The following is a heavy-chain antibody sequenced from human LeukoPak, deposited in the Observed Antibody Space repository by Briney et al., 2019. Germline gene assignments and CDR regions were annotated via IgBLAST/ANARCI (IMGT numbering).Heavy chain of an antibody. CDR2: IIPIFGTP. D-gene: IGHD2-15*01. CDR1: GDTFRSNA. CDR3: AFDLGYCSGGSCYHHFDY. Sequence: SVKVSCKASGDTFRSNAISWVRQAPGQGLEWMGGIIPIFGTPNYAQKFQGRVTITADESTSTAYMELSSLRSEDTAVYFCAFDLGYCSGGSCYHHFDYWGQGTLVTVSS. V-gene: IGHV1-69*13. J-gene: IGHJ4*02.